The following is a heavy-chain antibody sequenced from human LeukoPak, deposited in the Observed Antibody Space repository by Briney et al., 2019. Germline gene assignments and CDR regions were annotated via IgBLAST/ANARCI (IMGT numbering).Heavy chain of an antibody. J-gene: IGHJ3*02. CDR2: ISGSGGST. V-gene: IGHV3-23*01. Sequence: GGSLRLSCAASGFTFSSYAMSWVRQAPGKGLEWVSAISGSGGSTYYADSVKGRFTISRDNSKNTLYLQMNSLRAGDTAVYYCAKDLDTMVRGVTSHAFDIWGQGTMVTVSS. D-gene: IGHD3-10*01. CDR1: GFTFSSYA. CDR3: AKDLDTMVRGVTSHAFDI.